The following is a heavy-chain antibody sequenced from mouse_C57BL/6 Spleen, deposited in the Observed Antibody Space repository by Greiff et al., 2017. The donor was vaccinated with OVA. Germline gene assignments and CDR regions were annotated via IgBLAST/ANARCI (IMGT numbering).Heavy chain of an antibody. V-gene: IGHV5-17*01. Sequence: DVKLVESGGGLVKPGGSLKLSCAASGFTFSDYGMHWVRQAPEKGLEWVAYISSGSSTIYYADTVTGRFPFTRANAKNTLFLHMPSLRSEDTAMYYGARETAQGADDYAMDDWGQGTSGTVSS. J-gene: IGHJ4*01. CDR2: ISSGSSTI. CDR1: GFTFSDYG. D-gene: IGHD3-2*02. CDR3: ARETAQGADDYAMDD.